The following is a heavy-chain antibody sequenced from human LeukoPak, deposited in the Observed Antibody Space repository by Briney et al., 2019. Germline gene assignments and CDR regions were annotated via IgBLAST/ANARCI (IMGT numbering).Heavy chain of an antibody. V-gene: IGHV3-53*01. J-gene: IGHJ4*02. CDR2: IYDTGTT. CDR1: GFTVRSNY. Sequence: GGSLRLSCVASGFTVRSNYMNWVRQAPGKRPEWVAIIYDTGTTAYTDSVKGRFTISRDTSKNTVYLQMSSLRVEDTAVYYCARSRAFDYWGRGTLVTVSS. CDR3: ARSRAFDY.